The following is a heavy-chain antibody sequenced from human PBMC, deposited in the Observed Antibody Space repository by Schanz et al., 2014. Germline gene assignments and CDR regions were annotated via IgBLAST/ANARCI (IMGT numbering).Heavy chain of an antibody. Sequence: QVQLVESGGGVVQPGRSLRLSCAASGFTFSNFAIHWVRQAPGKGLEWVAVISYDGSHKDYADSVKGRFTISRDNSKNTLYLQMNSLRAEDTAVYYCVREGSSSPDCCYYNGMDVWGQGTTVTVS. D-gene: IGHD6-6*01. CDR1: GFTFSNFA. J-gene: IGHJ6*02. V-gene: IGHV3-30*04. CDR3: VREGSSSPDCCYYNGMDV. CDR2: ISYDGSHK.